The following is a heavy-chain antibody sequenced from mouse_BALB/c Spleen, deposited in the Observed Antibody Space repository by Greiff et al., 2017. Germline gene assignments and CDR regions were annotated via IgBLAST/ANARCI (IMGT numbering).Heavy chain of an antibody. D-gene: IGHD2-4*01. CDR2: ISSGSSTI. Sequence: EVKLVESGGGLVQPGGSRKLSCAASGFTFSSFGMHWVRQAPEKGLEWVAYISSGSSTIYYADTVKGRFTISRDNPKNTLFLQMTSLRSEDTAMYYCARGRDYDLAYWGQGTLVTVSA. V-gene: IGHV5-17*02. CDR1: GFTFSSFG. CDR3: ARGRDYDLAY. J-gene: IGHJ3*01.